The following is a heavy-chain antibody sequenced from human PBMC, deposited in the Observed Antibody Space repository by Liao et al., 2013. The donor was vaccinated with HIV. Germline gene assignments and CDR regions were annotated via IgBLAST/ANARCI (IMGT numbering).Heavy chain of an antibody. D-gene: IGHD3-3*01. CDR2: FRYGGST. J-gene: IGHJ4*02. V-gene: IGHV4-34*01. CDR3: ARGDAHYDFWSGYYTAAPFDY. CDR1: GGSFSGYY. Sequence: QVQLQQWGAGLLKPSETLSLTCAVYGGSFSGYYWGWIRQPPGKGLEWIGIFRYGGSTSYKPSLQSRLTISVDTFKNQFSLKLSSVTAADTAVYYCARGDAHYDFWSGYYTAAPFDYWGQGTLVTVSS.